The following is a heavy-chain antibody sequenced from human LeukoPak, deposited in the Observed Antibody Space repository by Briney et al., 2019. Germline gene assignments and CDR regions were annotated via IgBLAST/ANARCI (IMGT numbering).Heavy chain of an antibody. D-gene: IGHD2-2*01. CDR2: INPNSGGT. V-gene: IGHV1-2*02. J-gene: IGHJ3*02. CDR1: GYTFTGYY. CDR3: AREGEIVVVPAAPGDI. Sequence: ATVKVSCKASGYTFTGYYMHWVRQAPGQGLEWMGWINPNSGGTNYAQKFQGRVTMTRDTSISTAYMELSRLRSDDTAVYYCAREGEIVVVPAAPGDIWGQGTMVTVSS.